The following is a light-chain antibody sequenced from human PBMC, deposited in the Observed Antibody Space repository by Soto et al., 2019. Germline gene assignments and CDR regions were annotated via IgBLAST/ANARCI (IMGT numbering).Light chain of an antibody. CDR3: QQYGSSGT. J-gene: IGKJ1*01. CDR2: DAS. V-gene: IGKV3-20*01. Sequence: EIVLTHSPGTLSLSPCERATLSFRASQSVSIDLAWYQQTPGQAPRLLIYDASNRATGIPARFSGSGSATDFTLTISSLEPEDFAVYYCQQYGSSGTFGQGTKVDI. CDR1: QSVSID.